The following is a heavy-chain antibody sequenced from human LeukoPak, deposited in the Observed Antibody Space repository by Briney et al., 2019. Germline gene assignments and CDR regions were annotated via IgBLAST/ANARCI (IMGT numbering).Heavy chain of an antibody. CDR1: GGSISNSSYY. Sequence: SETLSLTCTVSGGSISNSSYYWGGIRQPPRKGLEWIGSIYYSGSTYYNPSLKSRVTISVDTSKNQFSLKLSSVTAADTAVYYCARGYYDYVWGSRGGFDYWGQGTLVTVSS. D-gene: IGHD3-16*01. CDR2: IYYSGST. J-gene: IGHJ4*02. V-gene: IGHV4-39*07. CDR3: ARGYYDYVWGSRGGFDY.